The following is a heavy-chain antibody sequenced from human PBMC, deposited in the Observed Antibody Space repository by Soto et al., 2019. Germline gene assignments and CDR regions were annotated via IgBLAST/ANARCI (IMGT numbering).Heavy chain of an antibody. CDR1: GYTFTSYY. J-gene: IGHJ3*02. Sequence: ASVKVSCKASGYTFTSYYMHWVRQAPGQGLEWMGIINPSGGTYFAQKFQGRVTLTRDTSISTAYMEVNRLRSDDTAVYYCTRENIENSDGLYDAFDIWGQGTTVTVSS. V-gene: IGHV1-2*02. CDR2: INPSGGT. CDR3: TRENIENSDGLYDAFDI. D-gene: IGHD2-15*01.